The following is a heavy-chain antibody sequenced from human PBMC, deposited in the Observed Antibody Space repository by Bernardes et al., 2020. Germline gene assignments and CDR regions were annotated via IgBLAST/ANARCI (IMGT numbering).Heavy chain of an antibody. CDR2: ISSSGSTI. V-gene: IGHV3-11*01. Sequence: GGSLRLCCAASGFTFSDYYMSWIRQAPGKGLEWVSYISSSGSTIYYADSVKGRFTISRDNAKNSLYLQMNSLRAEDTAVYYCARDREYSGYDYFGYGDYGVGYFDYWGQGTLVTVSS. CDR3: ARDREYSGYDYFGYGDYGVGYFDY. D-gene: IGHD5-12*01. CDR1: GFTFSDYY. J-gene: IGHJ4*02.